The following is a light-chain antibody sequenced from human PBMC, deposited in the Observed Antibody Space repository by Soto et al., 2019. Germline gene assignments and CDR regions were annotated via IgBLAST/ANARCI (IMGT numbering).Light chain of an antibody. Sequence: EIVLTQSPGTLSLSPGERATLSCRASQSVSNSYLAWYQQKPGQAPRLLIYGVSSRATGIPDRFSGSGSGTDFTLTFSRLEPEEFAVYYCHQYGSSPYTFGQGTKLEI. J-gene: IGKJ2*01. CDR2: GVS. V-gene: IGKV3-20*01. CDR1: QSVSNSY. CDR3: HQYGSSPYT.